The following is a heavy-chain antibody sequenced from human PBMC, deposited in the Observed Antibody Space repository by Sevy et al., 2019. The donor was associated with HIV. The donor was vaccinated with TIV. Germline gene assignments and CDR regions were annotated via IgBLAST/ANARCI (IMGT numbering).Heavy chain of an antibody. CDR2: ISGGGGST. CDR1: GFTLSSYA. CDR3: AKSDGPYLRDYFDY. Sequence: GGSLRLSCAVSGFTLSSYAMSWVRQAPGRGLEWVSGISGGGGSTYYVESVKGRFTISRDISKNTLYLQMNSLRAEDTAVYYCAKSDGPYLRDYFDYWGQGTLVTVSS. V-gene: IGHV3-23*01. J-gene: IGHJ4*02.